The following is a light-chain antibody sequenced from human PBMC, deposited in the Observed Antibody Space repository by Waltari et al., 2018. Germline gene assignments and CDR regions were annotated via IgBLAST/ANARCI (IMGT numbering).Light chain of an antibody. V-gene: IGKV4-1*01. J-gene: IGKJ4*01. CDR2: WAS. CDR3: QQYYSTPLT. CDR1: QSVLYSSNNKNY. Sequence: DIVMTQSPDSLAVSLGERATINCKSSQSVLYSSNNKNYLAWYQQKPGQPPKLLRYWASTRESGVPDRFSGSGSGTEFTLTISSLQAEDVAVYYCQQYYSTPLTFGGGTKVEIK.